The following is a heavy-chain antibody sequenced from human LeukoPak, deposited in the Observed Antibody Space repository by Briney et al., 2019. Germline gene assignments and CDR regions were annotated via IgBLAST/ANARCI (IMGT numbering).Heavy chain of an antibody. V-gene: IGHV4-61*02. J-gene: IGHJ3*02. CDR3: ARGDYDILTGYSPDAFDI. CDR1: GGSISSGSYY. Sequence: SETLSLTCTVSGGSISSGSYYWSWIRQPAGTGLEWIGRIYTSGSTNYNPSLKSRVTISVDTSKNQFSLKLSSVTAADTAVYYCARGDYDILTGYSPDAFDIWGQGTMVTVSS. D-gene: IGHD3-9*01. CDR2: IYTSGST.